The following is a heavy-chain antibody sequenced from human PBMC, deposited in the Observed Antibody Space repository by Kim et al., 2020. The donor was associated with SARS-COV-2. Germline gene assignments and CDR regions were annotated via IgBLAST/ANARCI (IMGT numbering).Heavy chain of an antibody. V-gene: IGHV1-46*01. CDR2: INPSDAST. CDR3: ARSDHVVGATPYGAFEI. CDR1: GYTFTTYY. D-gene: IGHD1-26*01. Sequence: ASVKVSCKASGYTFTTYYMHWVRQAPGQGLEWMGIINPSDASTSYAQKFQGRVTMTRDTSTSTVYMALSSLRPEDTAVYYCARSDHVVGATPYGAFEIWGQGTMVTVSS. J-gene: IGHJ3*02.